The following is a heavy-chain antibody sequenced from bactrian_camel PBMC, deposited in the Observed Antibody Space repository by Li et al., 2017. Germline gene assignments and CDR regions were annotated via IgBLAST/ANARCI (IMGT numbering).Heavy chain of an antibody. CDR3: TRDRGLAVPAGSFDY. CDR2: IDSDGIA. CDR1: GSIYGDAC. Sequence: VQLVESGGDSVQAGGSLRLSCGASGSIYGDACVGWLRQAPGKVREGVAAIDSDGIASYADSVKGRFTISRDNAKNTLYLQLNSLTREDSAMYYCTRDRGLAVPAGSFDYWAQGTQVTVS. J-gene: IGHJ6*01. V-gene: IGHV3S1*01. D-gene: IGHD6*01.